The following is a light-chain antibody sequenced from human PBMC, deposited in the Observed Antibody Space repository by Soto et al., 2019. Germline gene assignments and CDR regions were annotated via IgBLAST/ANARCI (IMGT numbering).Light chain of an antibody. CDR2: KVS. CDR1: SSDVGGYNY. CDR3: SSYTSSSTLGVV. Sequence: QSALTQPASVSGSPGQSITISCTGTSSDVGGYNYVSWYQQHPGKAPKLMIYKVSNRPSGVSNRFSGSKSGNTASLTISGLQAEDEADYYCSSYTSSSTLGVVFGGGTQLTVL. V-gene: IGLV2-14*01. J-gene: IGLJ2*01.